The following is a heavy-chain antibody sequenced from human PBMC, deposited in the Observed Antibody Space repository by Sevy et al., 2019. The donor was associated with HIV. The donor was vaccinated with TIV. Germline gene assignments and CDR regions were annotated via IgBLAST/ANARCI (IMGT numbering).Heavy chain of an antibody. J-gene: IGHJ5*02. Sequence: ASVKVSCKASGGTFSSYAISWVRQAPGQGLEWMGGIIPIFGTANYAQKFQGRVTITADESTCTAYMELSSLRSEDTAVYYCARDRAGYCSGDSCSHNWFDPWGQGTLVTVSS. D-gene: IGHD2-15*01. V-gene: IGHV1-69*13. CDR1: GGTFSSYA. CDR3: ARDRAGYCSGDSCSHNWFDP. CDR2: IIPIFGTA.